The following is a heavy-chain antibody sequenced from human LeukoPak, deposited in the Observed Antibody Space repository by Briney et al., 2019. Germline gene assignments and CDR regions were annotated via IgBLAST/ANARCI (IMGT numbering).Heavy chain of an antibody. D-gene: IGHD3-22*01. CDR2: INHSGST. J-gene: IGHJ4*02. CDR3: ARVRPYDSSGYYYVYFDY. CDR1: GGSFSGYY. V-gene: IGHV4-34*01. Sequence: SETLSLTCAVYGGSFSGYYWSWIRQPPGKGLEWIGEINHSGSTNYNPSLKSRVTISVDTSKNQFSLKLSSVTAADTAVYYCARVRPYDSSGYYYVYFDYWGQGTLVTVSS.